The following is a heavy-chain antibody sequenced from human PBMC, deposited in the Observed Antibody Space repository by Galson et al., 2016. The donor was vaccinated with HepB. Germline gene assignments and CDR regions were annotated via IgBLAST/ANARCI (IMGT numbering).Heavy chain of an antibody. Sequence: TLSLTCSVSAGSINSGDSYWTWIRHLPGKGLEWIGHIYYIGTTYYNPSLRSRLTISLDTSKNQFSLKLSSVTAADTTVYYCAREPGTSLNDRNGYPVRDWYFDLWGRGTLVTVSS. CDR2: IYYIGTT. CDR1: AGSINSGDSY. D-gene: IGHD3-22*01. J-gene: IGHJ2*01. CDR3: AREPGTSLNDRNGYPVRDWYFDL. V-gene: IGHV4-31*03.